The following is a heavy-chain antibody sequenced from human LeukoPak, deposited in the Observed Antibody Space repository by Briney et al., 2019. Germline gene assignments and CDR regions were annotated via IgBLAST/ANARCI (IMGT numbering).Heavy chain of an antibody. D-gene: IGHD5-24*01. V-gene: IGHV3-48*01. J-gene: IGHJ5*02. CDR2: ISSSSSTI. CDR3: ATDSSFESRRDGYR. Sequence: GGSLRLSCAASGFIFSSHSMNWVRQAPGKGLEWVSHISSSSSTIYYADSVKGRFTISRDNAKNSLYLQMNSLRAEDTAVYYCATDSSFESRRDGYRWGQGTLVTVSS. CDR1: GFIFSSHS.